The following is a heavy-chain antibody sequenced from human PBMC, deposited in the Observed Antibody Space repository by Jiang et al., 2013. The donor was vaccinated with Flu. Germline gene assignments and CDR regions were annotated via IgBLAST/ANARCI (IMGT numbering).Heavy chain of an antibody. CDR2: ISSSGSTI. D-gene: IGHD4-17*01. CDR3: ARGSHDYGDALFDY. Sequence: QLLESGGGLVQPGGSLRLSCAASGFTFSSYEMNWVRQAPGKGLEWVSYISSSGSTIYYADSVKGRFTISRDNAKNSLYLQMNSLRAEDTAVYYCARGSHDYGDALFDYWGQGTLVTVSS. V-gene: IGHV3-48*03. CDR1: GFTFSSYE. J-gene: IGHJ4*02.